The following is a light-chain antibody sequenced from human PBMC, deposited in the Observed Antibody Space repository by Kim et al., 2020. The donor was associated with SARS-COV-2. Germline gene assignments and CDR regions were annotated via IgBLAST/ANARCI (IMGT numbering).Light chain of an antibody. V-gene: IGLV2-14*03. CDR1: SSDVGGYYY. CDR2: DVT. J-gene: IGLJ3*02. CDR3: SSYTSRSTLV. Sequence: GPAITIPCTGTSSDVGGYYYVSWFQQHPGKAPQLMIYDVTKRPSGVSDRFSASKSGNTASLTISGLQAEDEADYYCSSYTSRSTLVFGGGTQLTVL.